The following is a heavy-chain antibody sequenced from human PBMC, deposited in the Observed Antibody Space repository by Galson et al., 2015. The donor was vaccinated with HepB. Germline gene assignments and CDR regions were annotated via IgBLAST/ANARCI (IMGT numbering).Heavy chain of an antibody. V-gene: IGHV3-33*01. CDR1: GFTFSSYG. CDR2: IWYDGSNK. Sequence: SLRLSCAASGFTFSSYGMHWVRQAPGKGLEWVAVIWYDGSNKYYADSVKGRFTISRDNSKNTLYLQMNSLRAEDTAVYYCARDPDDIVVVPAAMVGFLDYWGQGTLVTVSS. D-gene: IGHD2-2*01. J-gene: IGHJ4*02. CDR3: ARDPDDIVVVPAAMVGFLDY.